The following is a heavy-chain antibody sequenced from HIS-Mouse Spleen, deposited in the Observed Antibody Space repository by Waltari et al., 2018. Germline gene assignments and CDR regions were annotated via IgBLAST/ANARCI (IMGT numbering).Heavy chain of an antibody. Sequence: QLQLQESGPGLVKPSETLSLTCTVSGGPISSSSYHWGRIRQPHGKGLEWIGSIDDSGSTYYNPSLKSRVTISVDTSKNQFSLKLSSVTAADTAVYYCAREIPYSSSWYDWYFDLWGRGTLVTVSS. CDR2: IDDSGST. D-gene: IGHD6-13*01. J-gene: IGHJ2*01. V-gene: IGHV4-39*07. CDR3: AREIPYSSSWYDWYFDL. CDR1: GGPISSSSYH.